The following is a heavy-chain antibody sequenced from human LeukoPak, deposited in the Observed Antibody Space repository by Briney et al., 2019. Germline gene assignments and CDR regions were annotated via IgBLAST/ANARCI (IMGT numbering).Heavy chain of an antibody. D-gene: IGHD1-26*01. CDR1: GYSISSGYY. J-gene: IGHJ4*02. CDR2: IYHSGST. V-gene: IGHV4-38-2*01. Sequence: PSETLSLTCAVSGYSISSGYYWGWIRQPPGKGLEWIGSIYHSGSTYYNPSLKSRVTISVDTSKNQFSLKLSSVTAADTAVYYCARQGPQWELLHYYLFDYWGQGTLVTVSS. CDR3: ARQGPQWELLHYYLFDY.